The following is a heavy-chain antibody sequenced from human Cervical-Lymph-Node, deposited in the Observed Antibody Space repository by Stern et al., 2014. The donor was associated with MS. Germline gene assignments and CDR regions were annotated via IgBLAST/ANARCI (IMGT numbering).Heavy chain of an antibody. D-gene: IGHD6-13*01. CDR3: ARVVGTVAAAWDS. CDR1: GFTFRNYA. V-gene: IGHV3-48*01. Sequence: EVQLVESGRNLVQPGGSLRLSCAASGFTFRNYAMNWVRQAPGKGLEWVSYIGSGSTTIYYADSVRGRFTVSRDNAQNSLYLQMNSLRAEDTAVYYCARVVGTVAAAWDSWGQGTLVTVSS. CDR2: IGSGSTTI. J-gene: IGHJ4*02.